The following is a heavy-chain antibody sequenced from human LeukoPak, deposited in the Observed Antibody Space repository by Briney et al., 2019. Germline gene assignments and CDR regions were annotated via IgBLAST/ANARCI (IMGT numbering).Heavy chain of an antibody. V-gene: IGHV4-4*07. CDR1: GGSISSYY. CDR3: ASPYDFWSGYYL. J-gene: IGHJ4*02. CDR2: IYTSGST. Sequence: SETLSLTCTISGGSISSYYWSWIRQPAGKGLEWIGRIYTSGSTNYSPSLKSRVTMSVDTSKNQFSLKLSSVTAADTAVYYCASPYDFWSGYYLWGQGTLVTVSS. D-gene: IGHD3-3*01.